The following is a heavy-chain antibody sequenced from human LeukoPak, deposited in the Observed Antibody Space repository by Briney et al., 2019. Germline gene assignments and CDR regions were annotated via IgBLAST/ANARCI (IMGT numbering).Heavy chain of an antibody. CDR2: IKQDGSEK. V-gene: IGHV3-7*03. CDR3: ARRGGVRYSSSWYLPTKDDGTASYYYYYYMDV. CDR1: GFTFSSYW. J-gene: IGHJ6*03. Sequence: GSLRLSCAASGFTFSSYWMSWVRQAPGKGLEWVANIKQDGSEKYYVDSVKGRFTISRDNAKNSLYLQMNSLRAEDTAVYYCARRGGVRYSSSWYLPTKDDGTASYYYYYYMDVWGKGTTVTVSS. D-gene: IGHD6-13*01.